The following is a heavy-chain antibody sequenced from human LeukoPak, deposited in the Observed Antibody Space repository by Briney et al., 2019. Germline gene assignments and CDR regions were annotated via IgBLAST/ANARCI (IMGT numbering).Heavy chain of an antibody. Sequence: GGSLRLSCAASGFTFSNYNMNWVRQAPGKGLEWVSRINHDGSSTNYADSVKGRFTISRDNAKNTVYLHYCVRDWGYDSSGYWQKYFDTWGQGTLVTVSS. CDR1: GFTFSNYN. J-gene: IGHJ4*02. CDR3: QKYFDT. V-gene: IGHV3-74*01. D-gene: IGHD3-22*01. CDR2: INHDGSST.